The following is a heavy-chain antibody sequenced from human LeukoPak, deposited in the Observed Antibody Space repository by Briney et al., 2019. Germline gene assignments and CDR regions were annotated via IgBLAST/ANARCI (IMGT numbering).Heavy chain of an antibody. CDR3: ARELGITMAGNYYYMDV. J-gene: IGHJ6*03. V-gene: IGHV1-8*01. CDR2: MNPNSGNT. CDR1: GYTFTSYD. Sequence: ASVKVSCKASGYTFTSYDINWVRQATGQGLEWMGWMNPNSGNTGYAQKFQGRVTMTRNTSISTAYMELSSLRSEDTAVYYCARELGITMAGNYYYMDVWSKGTTVTVSS. D-gene: IGHD3-10*01.